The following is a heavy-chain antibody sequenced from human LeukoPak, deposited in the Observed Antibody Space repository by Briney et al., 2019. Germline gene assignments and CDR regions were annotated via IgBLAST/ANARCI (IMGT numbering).Heavy chain of an antibody. D-gene: IGHD6-19*01. J-gene: IGHJ4*02. V-gene: IGHV1-18*01. CDR1: GYTFTSYG. CDR3: ARGGSIAVAGRHFDY. Sequence: ASVKVSCKASGYTFTSYGISWVRQAPGQGLEWMGWISAYNGNTNYARKLQGRVTMTTDTSTSTAYMELRSLRSDDTAVYYCARGGSIAVAGRHFDYWGQGTLVTVSS. CDR2: ISAYNGNT.